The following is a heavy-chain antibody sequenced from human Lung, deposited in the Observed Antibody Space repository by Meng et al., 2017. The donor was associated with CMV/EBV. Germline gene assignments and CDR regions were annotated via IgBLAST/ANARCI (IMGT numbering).Heavy chain of an antibody. J-gene: IGHJ6*01. CDR1: GASISANY. CDR2: ISYTGYI. Sequence: LXCTVSGASISANYWSWSRRPPGKGLEYIGSISYTGYIEYNPSFKGRVAISLDTSKNQFSLKLASVTAADTAMYYCARETGKWDDIYYYYYGMDVWXPGAXVTVSS. V-gene: IGHV4-59*01. D-gene: IGHD1-1*01. CDR3: ARETGKWDDIYYYYYGMDV.